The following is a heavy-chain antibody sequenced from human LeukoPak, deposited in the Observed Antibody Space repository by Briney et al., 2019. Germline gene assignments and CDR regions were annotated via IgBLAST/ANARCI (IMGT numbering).Heavy chain of an antibody. Sequence: GGSLRLSCTASGFTFGDYAMSWGRQAPGKGLEWVGFIRSKAFGGTTEYAASVKGRFTISRDDSKSIAYLQMNSLKTEDTAVYYCTRATTLTQYYFDHWGQGTLVTVSS. D-gene: IGHD4-17*01. CDR3: TRATTLTQYYFDH. J-gene: IGHJ4*02. CDR2: IRSKAFGGTT. V-gene: IGHV3-49*04. CDR1: GFTFGDYA.